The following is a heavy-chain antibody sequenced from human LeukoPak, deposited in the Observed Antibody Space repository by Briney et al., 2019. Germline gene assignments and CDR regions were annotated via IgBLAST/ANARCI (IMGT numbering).Heavy chain of an antibody. J-gene: IGHJ6*03. Sequence: GGSLRLSCAASGFTFSSYWMHWVRQAPGKGLVWVSRINSDGSSTSYANSVKGRFTISRDNAKNTLYLQMNSLRAEDTAVYYCARGEYDFWSGYYYYYYYYMDVWGKGTTVTVSS. CDR3: ARGEYDFWSGYYYYYYYYMDV. CDR1: GFTFSSYW. CDR2: INSDGSST. V-gene: IGHV3-74*01. D-gene: IGHD3-3*01.